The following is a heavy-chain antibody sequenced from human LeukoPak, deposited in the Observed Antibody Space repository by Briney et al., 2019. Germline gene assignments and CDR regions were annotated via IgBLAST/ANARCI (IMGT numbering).Heavy chain of an antibody. CDR1: GYTFTGYY. CDR3: ARVPFYVWGSYRPYYFDY. Sequence: ASVTVSCKASGYTFTGYYMHWVRQAPGQGLEWMGWINPNSGGTNYAQKFQGRVTMTRDTSISTAYMELSRLRSDDTAVYYCARVPFYVWGSYRPYYFDYWGQGTLVTVSS. J-gene: IGHJ4*02. CDR2: INPNSGGT. D-gene: IGHD3-16*02. V-gene: IGHV1-2*02.